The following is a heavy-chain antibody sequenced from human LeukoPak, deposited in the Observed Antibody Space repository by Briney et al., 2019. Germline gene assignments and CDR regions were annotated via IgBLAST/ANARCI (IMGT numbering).Heavy chain of an antibody. CDR1: GFSFNYYA. Sequence: GGSLRLSCAASGFSFNYYAMNWVRQAPGKGLEWVSSIDSSSRNIYYADSVKGRFTISRDNAKNSLYLQMNSLRAEDSALYYCAREGVGGYSQAFGYWGQGTLVTVSS. CDR2: IDSSSRNI. J-gene: IGHJ4*02. V-gene: IGHV3-21*06. CDR3: AREGVGGYSQAFGY. D-gene: IGHD5-18*01.